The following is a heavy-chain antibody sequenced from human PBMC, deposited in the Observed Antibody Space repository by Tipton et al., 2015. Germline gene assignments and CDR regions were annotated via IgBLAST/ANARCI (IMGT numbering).Heavy chain of an antibody. V-gene: IGHV3-7*01. D-gene: IGHD2-15*01. Sequence: SLRLSCAASGFNFSDYWMSWVRQTPGKGLEWVANIQQDGSEKFYVDSVKCRFTISRDNAKKSLYLQMNSLRDEDTAVYYCARFDCSGGNCYSDGTDVWGQGTTVTVSS. CDR2: IQQDGSEK. CDR1: GFNFSDYW. J-gene: IGHJ6*02. CDR3: ARFDCSGGNCYSDGTDV.